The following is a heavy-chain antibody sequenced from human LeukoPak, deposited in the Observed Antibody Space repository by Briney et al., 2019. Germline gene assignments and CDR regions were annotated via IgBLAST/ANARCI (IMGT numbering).Heavy chain of an antibody. D-gene: IGHD6-6*01. CDR3: AKVYSSSIRSAFDI. J-gene: IGHJ3*02. V-gene: IGHV3-23*01. CDR1: GGSFSGYY. CDR2: ISGSDGST. Sequence: ETLSLTCAVYGGSFSGYYWSWIRQPPGKGLEWVSAISGSDGSTYYADSVKGRFTISRDNSKNTLYLQMNSLRAEDTAVYYCAKVYSSSIRSAFDIWGQGTMVTVSS.